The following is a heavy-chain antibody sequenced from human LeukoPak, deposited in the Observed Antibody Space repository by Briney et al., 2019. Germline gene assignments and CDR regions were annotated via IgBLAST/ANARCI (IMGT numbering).Heavy chain of an antibody. CDR2: ISWNDDK. Sequence: SGPTLVNPTQTLTLTCSFSGFSLNTRGVGVGWFRQPPGKALECLAVISWNDDKRFSPSLKSRSSITKDTSKNQVVVTMTNMDPVDSATHFCARQIYVRGPDQYYVDVWGKGTSVTVSS. D-gene: IGHD3-10*02. J-gene: IGHJ6*03. V-gene: IGHV2-5*01. CDR3: ARQIYVRGPDQYYVDV. CDR1: GFSLNTRGVG.